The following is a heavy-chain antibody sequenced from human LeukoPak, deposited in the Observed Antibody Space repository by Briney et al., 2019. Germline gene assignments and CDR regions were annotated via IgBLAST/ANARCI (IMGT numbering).Heavy chain of an antibody. CDR2: ISYDGSNK. D-gene: IGHD6-19*01. V-gene: IGHV3-30*04. CDR1: GFTFSSYA. Sequence: GGSLRLSCAAPGFTFSSYAMHWVRQAPGKGLEWVAVISYDGSNKYYADSVKGRFTISRDNSKNTLYLQMNSLRAEDTAVYYCAKRKSSGWGSAFDIWGQGTMVTVSS. J-gene: IGHJ3*02. CDR3: AKRKSSGWGSAFDI.